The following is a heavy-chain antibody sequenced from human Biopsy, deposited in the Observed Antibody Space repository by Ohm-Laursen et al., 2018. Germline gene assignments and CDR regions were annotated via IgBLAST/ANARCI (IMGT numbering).Heavy chain of an antibody. CDR2: IIPIFGTA. V-gene: IGHV1-69*01. CDR3: ARGQRHYYFLTGYSNADAMDV. CDR1: GGTFSSYA. J-gene: IGHJ6*02. Sequence: VSSVKVSCKASGGTFSSYAISWVRQAPGQGLEWMGGIIPIFGTANYAQKFQGRVTITADESTSTAHMELSSLRSEDTAVYYCARGQRHYYFLTGYSNADAMDVWGQGTTVTVSS. D-gene: IGHD3-9*01.